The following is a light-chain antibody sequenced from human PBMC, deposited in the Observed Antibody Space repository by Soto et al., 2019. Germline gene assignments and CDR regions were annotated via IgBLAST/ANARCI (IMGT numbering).Light chain of an antibody. J-gene: IGLJ1*01. Sequence: QSVLTHPHSVSGAPRQRVTISCTGSSSNTGAGYDVHWYQQLPGTAAKLLIYGNSNRPSGVPDRFSRSKSGTSASLAITGLQAEDEADYYFQSYDSSLSGTYVFGTGTKVTVL. CDR2: GNS. CDR1: SSNTGAGYD. V-gene: IGLV1-40*01. CDR3: QSYDSSLSGTYV.